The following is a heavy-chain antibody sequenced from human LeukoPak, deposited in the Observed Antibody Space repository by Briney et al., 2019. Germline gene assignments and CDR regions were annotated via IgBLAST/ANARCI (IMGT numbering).Heavy chain of an antibody. Sequence: GGSVRLSCAASRFTVSSNYMSWVRQAPGKGLEWVSVIYSGGSTYYADSVKGRFTISRDNSKNTLYLQMNSLRGEDTAVYYCASYDSSGLYWFYPWGQGTLVTVSS. V-gene: IGHV3-66*02. CDR2: IYSGGST. CDR1: RFTVSSNY. D-gene: IGHD3-22*01. CDR3: ASYDSSGLYWFYP. J-gene: IGHJ5*02.